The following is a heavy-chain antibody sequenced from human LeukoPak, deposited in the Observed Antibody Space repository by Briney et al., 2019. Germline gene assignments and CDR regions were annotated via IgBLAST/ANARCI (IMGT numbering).Heavy chain of an antibody. D-gene: IGHD6-19*01. Sequence: GVSLKISCQGSGYSFTSYWIHWVRQLPGKGLEGMGIIYPGDSDTRYSPSFQGQVSISADKSISTAYLQWSSLKASDTAMYYCARPVAGYNWFDPWGQGTLVTVSS. V-gene: IGHV5-51*01. CDR3: ARPVAGYNWFDP. J-gene: IGHJ5*02. CDR2: IYPGDSDT. CDR1: GYSFTSYW.